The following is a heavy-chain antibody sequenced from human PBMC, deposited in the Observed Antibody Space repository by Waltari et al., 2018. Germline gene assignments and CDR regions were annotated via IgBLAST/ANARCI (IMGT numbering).Heavy chain of an antibody. CDR1: GGSISSSSYY. CDR2: IYYSGST. CDR3: ARDSQFTNDAFDI. Sequence: QLQLQESGPGLVKPSETLSLTCTVSGGSISSSSYYWGWIRQPPGKGLEWIGSIYYSGSTYYNPSLKSRVTISVDTSKNQFSLKLSSVTAADTAVYYCARDSQFTNDAFDIWGQGTMVTVSS. V-gene: IGHV4-39*07. D-gene: IGHD1-1*01. J-gene: IGHJ3*02.